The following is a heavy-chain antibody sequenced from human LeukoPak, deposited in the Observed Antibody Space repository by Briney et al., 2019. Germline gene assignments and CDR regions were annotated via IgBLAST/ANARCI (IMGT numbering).Heavy chain of an antibody. V-gene: IGHV1-2*02. CDR3: ARGVVPAAMSWFDP. CDR2: INPNSGGT. J-gene: IGHJ5*02. D-gene: IGHD2-2*01. Sequence: ASVKVSCKASGYTFTGYYMHWVRQAPGQELEWMGWINPNSGGTNYAQKFQGRVTMTRDTSISTAYMELSRLRSDDTAVYYCARGVVPAAMSWFDPWGQGTLVTVSS. CDR1: GYTFTGYY.